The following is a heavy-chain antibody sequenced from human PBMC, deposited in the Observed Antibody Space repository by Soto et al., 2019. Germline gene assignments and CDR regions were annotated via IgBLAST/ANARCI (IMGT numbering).Heavy chain of an antibody. Sequence: EVHLVESGGGLVQPGGSLRLSCVASGFNLGDHYMDWVRQAPGKGLEWVGRTRNKVDSYSIQYAESLKGRVTISRDESKNSLYLQMNILKPEDTAVYYCARIASLPAWYFDLWGRGTLVTVSS. CDR2: TRNKVDSYSI. CDR1: GFNLGDHY. V-gene: IGHV3-72*01. CDR3: ARIASLPAWYFDL. J-gene: IGHJ2*01.